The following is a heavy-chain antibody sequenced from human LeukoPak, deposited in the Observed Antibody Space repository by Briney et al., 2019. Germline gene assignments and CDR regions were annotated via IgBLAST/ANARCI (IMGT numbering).Heavy chain of an antibody. D-gene: IGHD3-10*01. CDR2: ISAYSAIT. V-gene: IGHV3-23*01. Sequence: GGSLRLSCAASGFTFGDYAMSWLRQAPGKALEWFSIISAYSAITFYADSVKGRFTISRDNAKNTVFLRMSSLRGEDTALYYCARKSASGNYPLDYWGQGTLVTVSS. J-gene: IGHJ4*02. CDR1: GFTFGDYA. CDR3: ARKSASGNYPLDY.